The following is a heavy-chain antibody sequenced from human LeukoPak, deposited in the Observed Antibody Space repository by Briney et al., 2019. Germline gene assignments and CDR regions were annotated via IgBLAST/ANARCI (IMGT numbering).Heavy chain of an antibody. V-gene: IGHV4-39*01. D-gene: IGHD3-16*01. J-gene: IGHJ4*02. CDR2: IYYSGST. CDR3: ARLWGTYVYFDY. Sequence: SETLSLTCTVSGGSISSSSYYWGWIRQPPGKGLVWIGSIYYSGSTYYNPSLKSRVTISVDTSKNQFSLKLSSVTAADTAVYYCARLWGTYVYFDYWGQGTLVTVSS. CDR1: GGSISSSSYY.